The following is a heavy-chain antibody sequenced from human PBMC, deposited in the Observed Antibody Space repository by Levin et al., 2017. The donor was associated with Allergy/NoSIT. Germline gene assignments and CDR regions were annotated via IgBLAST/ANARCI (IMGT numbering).Heavy chain of an antibody. V-gene: IGHV3-23*01. CDR3: AKKQAGTSGFSLDV. Sequence: GESLKISCAASGFAFGDYAMTWVRQAPGKGLEWVSDITGGGSDTWYGDSVKGRFTVSRDNSKDMLYLELNSLRVEDTGIYYCAKKQAGTSGFSLDVWGQGTTVTVSS. CDR2: ITGGGSDT. J-gene: IGHJ3*01. CDR1: GFAFGDYA. D-gene: IGHD6-19*01.